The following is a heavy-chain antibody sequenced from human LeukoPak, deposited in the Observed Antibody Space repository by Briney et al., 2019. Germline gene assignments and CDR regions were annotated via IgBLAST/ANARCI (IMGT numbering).Heavy chain of an antibody. D-gene: IGHD2-8*02. CDR2: TYYRSKSYN. Sequence: SQTLSLTCALSGDSLSSNSAAWNWIRQSPARGLEWLEGTYYRSKSYNDYAVSVKSRITINPNTSRDQYSRQLESVTPDNTAMYYCKRTGVFADSWGQGTLVTVSS. J-gene: IGHJ4*02. V-gene: IGHV6-1*01. CDR1: GDSLSSNSAA. CDR3: KRTGVFADS.